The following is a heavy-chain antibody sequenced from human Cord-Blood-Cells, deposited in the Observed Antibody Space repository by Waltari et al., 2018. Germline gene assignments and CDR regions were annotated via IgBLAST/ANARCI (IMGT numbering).Heavy chain of an antibody. J-gene: IGHJ5*02. Sequence: QLQLQESGSGLVKPSQTLSLTCAVSGGSITSGGYSLSCIRQPPGKGLEWIGYIYHSGSTYYNPSLKSRVTISVDRSKNQFSLKLSSVTAADTAVYYCARVGPPSSSWYDRKGWFDPWGQGTLVTVSS. D-gene: IGHD6-13*01. V-gene: IGHV4-30-2*01. CDR2: IYHSGST. CDR3: ARVGPPSSSWYDRKGWFDP. CDR1: GGSITSGGYS.